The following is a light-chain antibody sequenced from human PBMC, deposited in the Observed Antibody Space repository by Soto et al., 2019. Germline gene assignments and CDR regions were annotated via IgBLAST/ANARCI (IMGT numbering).Light chain of an antibody. J-gene: IGKJ5*01. CDR2: GAS. CDR1: QSVSSN. V-gene: IGKV3-15*01. Sequence: EIVMTQSPATLSVSPGERATLSCRASQSVSSNLAWYQQKPGQAPRLLIYGASTRATGIPARFSSSGSGTEFTLTISSLQSEDFAVYYCQQYNNWPPRITFGQGTRLEIK. CDR3: QQYNNWPPRIT.